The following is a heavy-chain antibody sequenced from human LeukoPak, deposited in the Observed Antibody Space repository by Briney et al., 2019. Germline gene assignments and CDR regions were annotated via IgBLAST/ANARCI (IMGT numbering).Heavy chain of an antibody. CDR2: IIPIFGIA. CDR1: GGTFSSYA. D-gene: IGHD6-19*01. J-gene: IGHJ6*02. V-gene: IGHV1-69*04. CDR3: ARVEAVAGNRNTYYYYYGMDV. Sequence: SVKVSCKASGGTFSSYAISWVRQAPGQGLEWMGRIIPIFGIANYAQKFQGRVTITADKSTSTAYMELSSLRSEDTAVYYCARVEAVAGNRNTYYYYYGMDVWGQGTTVAVSS.